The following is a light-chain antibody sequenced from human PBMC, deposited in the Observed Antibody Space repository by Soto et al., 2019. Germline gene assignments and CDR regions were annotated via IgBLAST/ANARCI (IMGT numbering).Light chain of an antibody. CDR1: QSVGSSY. J-gene: IGKJ1*01. CDR2: GAF. V-gene: IGKV3-20*01. CDR3: QQYINSPWT. Sequence: EVVLTQSPGTLSLSPGERATLSCGASQSVGSSYLACYQQKPGQAPRLLIYGAFTRATAIPDRFSGSGSGTDYTLTITRLEPEDFAVYYCQQYINSPWTFGQGTKVEI.